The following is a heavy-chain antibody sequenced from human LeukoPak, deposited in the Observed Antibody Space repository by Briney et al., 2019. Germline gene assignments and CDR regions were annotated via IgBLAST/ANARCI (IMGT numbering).Heavy chain of an antibody. CDR3: ARRDLDAFDI. CDR2: ISAYNGNT. CDR1: GYTFTSYG. Sequence: ASVKVSCKASGYTFTSYGISWVRQAPGQGLEWMGWISAYNGNTNYAQKLQGRVTMTTDTSTSTVYMELRSLGSDGTAVYYCARRDLDAFDIWGQGTMVTVSS. J-gene: IGHJ3*02. D-gene: IGHD3/OR15-3a*01. V-gene: IGHV1-18*01.